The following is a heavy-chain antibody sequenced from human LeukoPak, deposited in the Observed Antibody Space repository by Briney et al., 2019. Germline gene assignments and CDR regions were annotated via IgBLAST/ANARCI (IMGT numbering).Heavy chain of an antibody. Sequence: AGGSLRLSCAASGFTFSSYAMNWVRQAPGKGLEWVSGISGSGGSTYYADSVKGRFTISRDQSKNTLYLQMNSLRAEDTAVYYCAKDTGGSYTYYFDYWGQGTLVTVSS. CDR2: ISGSGGST. CDR3: AKDTGGSYTYYFDY. J-gene: IGHJ4*02. D-gene: IGHD1-26*01. CDR1: GFTFSSYA. V-gene: IGHV3-23*01.